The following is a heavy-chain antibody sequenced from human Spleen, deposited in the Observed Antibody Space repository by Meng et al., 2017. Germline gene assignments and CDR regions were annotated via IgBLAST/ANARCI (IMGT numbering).Heavy chain of an antibody. V-gene: IGHV3-30*10. CDR3: ARESTGRFDY. CDR1: GFTFSSHV. Sequence: GESLKISCAASGFTFSSHVMHWVRQAPGKGLEWVAVISHDANYKYYTDSVKGRFTITRDNSNYILYLQMNSLRIEDTALYYCARESTGRFDYWGQGTLVTVSS. J-gene: IGHJ4*02. CDR2: ISHDANYK. D-gene: IGHD4-17*01.